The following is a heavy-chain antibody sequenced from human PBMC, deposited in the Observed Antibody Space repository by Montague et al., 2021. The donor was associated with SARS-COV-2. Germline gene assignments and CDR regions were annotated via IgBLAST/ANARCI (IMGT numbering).Heavy chain of an antibody. V-gene: IGHV4-59*08. J-gene: IGHJ6*02. CDR2: IYYSGST. D-gene: IGHD7-27*01. CDR1: GVSITTYY. Sequence: SETPSLTCTVSGVSITTYYWSWIRQPPGKGLEWIGYIYYSGSTYYTPPLKSRVTISVDTSKNQFSLKLSPVTAADTAVYYCARGAVSLGIHGMDVWGQGTTVTVSS. CDR3: ARGAVSLGIHGMDV.